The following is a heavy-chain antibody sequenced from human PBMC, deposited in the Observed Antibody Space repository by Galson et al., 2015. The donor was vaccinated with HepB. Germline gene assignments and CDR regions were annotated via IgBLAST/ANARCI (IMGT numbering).Heavy chain of an antibody. V-gene: IGHV3-21*01. D-gene: IGHD5-12*01. CDR3: ARDFLGVVANPPLDY. CDR1: GFTFSSYS. CDR2: ISSSSSYI. J-gene: IGHJ4*02. Sequence: SLRLSCAASGFTFSSYSMNWVRQAPGKGLEWVSSISSSSSYIYYADSVKGRFTISRDNAKNSLYLQMNSLRAEDTAVCYCARDFLGVVANPPLDYWGQGTLVTVSS.